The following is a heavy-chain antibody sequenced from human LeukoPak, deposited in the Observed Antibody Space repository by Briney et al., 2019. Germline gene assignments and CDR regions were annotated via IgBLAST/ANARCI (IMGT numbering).Heavy chain of an antibody. Sequence: PSETLSLTCTVSGGSPSSYYWSWIRQPPGEGLEWNGYIYNSVRTTYNTSLKTRVTISVDTPKTQSSLNLSSVTPAATAVYYWARGDRAAWYFDLWGRGTLVTVSS. CDR3: ARGDRAAWYFDL. V-gene: IGHV4-59*01. D-gene: IGHD1-26*01. J-gene: IGHJ2*01. CDR1: GGSPSSYY. CDR2: IYNSVRT.